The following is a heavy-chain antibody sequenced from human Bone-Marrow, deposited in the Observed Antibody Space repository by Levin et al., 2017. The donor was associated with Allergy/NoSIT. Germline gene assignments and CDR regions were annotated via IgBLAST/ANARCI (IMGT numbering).Heavy chain of an antibody. Sequence: GESLKISCAASGFTFTSFAMHWVRQAPGKGLEWLAIISYDGATTFYADSVQGRFTISRDNSNNLVFLQLNSLSAEDTGVYFCAKDGLRFGELLLDPYYFASWGQGTLLTVSS. J-gene: IGHJ4*02. CDR3: AKDGLRFGELLLDPYYFAS. CDR2: ISYDGATT. D-gene: IGHD3-10*01. CDR1: GFTFTSFA. V-gene: IGHV3-30-3*01.